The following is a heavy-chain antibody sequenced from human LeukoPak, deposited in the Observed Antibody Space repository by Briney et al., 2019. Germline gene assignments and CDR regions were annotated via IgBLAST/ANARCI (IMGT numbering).Heavy chain of an antibody. CDR1: RFTFSTYG. CDR2: ISEVGINK. CDR3: SRDSNGMSV. Sequence: GRALRLSCAASRFTFSTYGMHWVCPAPAKGLEWVALISEVGINKYYADSVKGRCTVSRDNTKSTLCLQVNSVRDEDTGVYYCSRDSNGMSVWGVGNTVTVSS. V-gene: IGHV3-30*03. J-gene: IGHJ6*01.